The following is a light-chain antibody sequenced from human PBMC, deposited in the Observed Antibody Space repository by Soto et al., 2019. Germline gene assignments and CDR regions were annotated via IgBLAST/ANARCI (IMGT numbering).Light chain of an antibody. Sequence: QSVLTQPPSASGTPGQRVTISCSGSFSNIGSNFVFWYQQLPGTSPKLLIQDNSQRPSGVPDRFSGSKSGSSASLAISGLRSEDEADYYCATWDDNVSGPVFGTGTKLNVL. CDR3: ATWDDNVSGPV. CDR2: DNS. CDR1: FSNIGSNF. V-gene: IGLV1-47*02. J-gene: IGLJ1*01.